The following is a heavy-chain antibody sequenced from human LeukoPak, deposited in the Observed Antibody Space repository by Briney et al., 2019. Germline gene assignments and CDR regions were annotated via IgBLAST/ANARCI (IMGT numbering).Heavy chain of an antibody. CDR1: GGSFSSYP. J-gene: IGHJ4*02. V-gene: IGHV4-34*12. CDR2: IIHSGST. Sequence: PSETLSLTCAVYGGSFSSYPWTWIRQPPGKGLEWIGQIIHSGSTKYNPSLNGRVTMSVDTSKNQFSLKLTSVTAADTAVYYCARSAPGYWGQGTLVTVSS. D-gene: IGHD3-3*01. CDR3: ARSAPGY.